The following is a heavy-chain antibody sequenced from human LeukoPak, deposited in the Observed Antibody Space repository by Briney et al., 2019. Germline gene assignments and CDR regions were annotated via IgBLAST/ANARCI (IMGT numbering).Heavy chain of an antibody. CDR3: ARDVSAAGVN. J-gene: IGHJ4*02. CDR1: GITFSRDW. Sequence: GGSLRLSCAASGITFSRDWMYWVRQAPGKGLVWISRINSDGSTTTYADSVKGRFTISRDNVKNTLYLEMNSLRAEDTAVYYCARDVSAAGVNWGQGTLVTVSS. D-gene: IGHD6-13*01. CDR2: INSDGSTT. V-gene: IGHV3-74*01.